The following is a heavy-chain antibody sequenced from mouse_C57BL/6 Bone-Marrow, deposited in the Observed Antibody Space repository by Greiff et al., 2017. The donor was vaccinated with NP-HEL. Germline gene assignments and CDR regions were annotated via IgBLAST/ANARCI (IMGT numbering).Heavy chain of an antibody. CDR3: ARKHDSSPRAMDY. J-gene: IGHJ4*01. D-gene: IGHD1-1*01. CDR2: INPNNGGT. Sequence: VQLQQSGPELVKPGASVKIPCKASGYTFTDYNMDWVKQSHGKSLEWIGDINPNNGGTIYNQKFKGKATLTVDKSSSTAYMELRSLTSEDTAVYYCARKHDSSPRAMDYWGQGTSVTVSS. CDR1: GYTFTDYN. V-gene: IGHV1-18*01.